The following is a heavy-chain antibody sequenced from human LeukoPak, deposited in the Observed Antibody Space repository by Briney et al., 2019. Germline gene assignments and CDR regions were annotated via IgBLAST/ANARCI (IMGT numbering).Heavy chain of an antibody. V-gene: IGHV3-64*01. CDR1: GFTFSSYA. D-gene: IGHD5-18*01. Sequence: GGSLRLSCAASGFTFSSYAMHWVRQAPGKGLEYVSAISSNGGSTYYANSVKGRFTISRDNSKNTLYLQMGSLRAEDMAVYYCARDGPGIQLRPYFDYWGQGTLVTVSS. CDR2: ISSNGGST. CDR3: ARDGPGIQLRPYFDY. J-gene: IGHJ4*02.